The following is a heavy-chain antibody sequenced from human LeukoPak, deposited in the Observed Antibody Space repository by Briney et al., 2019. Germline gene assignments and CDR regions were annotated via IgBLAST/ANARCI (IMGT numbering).Heavy chain of an antibody. Sequence: PSETLSLTCSVSSDSIRSHYWSWIRQPPGKRPEWVGHVFFTGSTTYNPTLEGRVTISIDTSGSQFSFKLTSVTAADTAVYYCARVEWEPLGAHLWGQGILLSVSS. D-gene: IGHD1-26*01. CDR3: ARVEWEPLGAHL. V-gene: IGHV4-59*11. J-gene: IGHJ4*02. CDR2: VFFTGST. CDR1: SDSIRSHY.